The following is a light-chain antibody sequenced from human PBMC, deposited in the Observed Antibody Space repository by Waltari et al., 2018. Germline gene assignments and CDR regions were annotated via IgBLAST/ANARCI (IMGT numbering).Light chain of an antibody. V-gene: IGKV2-30*02. CDR1: QSPIHIDGDTY. CDR3: MQSKHWPYT. CDR2: KVS. Sequence: DVVMTQSPLSLPVTLGQPASISCRSSQSPIHIDGDTYLSWFQQRPGQSPRRLIYKVSKRGSGVPDRFSGSGSGTDFTLKISRVEAEDVGVYYCMQSKHWPYTFGLGTKLEIK. J-gene: IGKJ2*01.